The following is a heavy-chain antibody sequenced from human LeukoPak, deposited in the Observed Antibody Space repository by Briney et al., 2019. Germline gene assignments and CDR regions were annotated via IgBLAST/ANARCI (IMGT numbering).Heavy chain of an antibody. V-gene: IGHV4-28*01. CDR1: GYSISSSNW. CDR2: IYYSGST. Sequence: SETVSLTCAVSGYSISSSNWWGWIRQPPGKGLEWIGYIYYSGSTYYNPSLKSRVTMSVDTSKNQFSLKLSSVTAVDTAVYYCARSRYSVGWFDPWGQGTLVTVSS. CDR3: ARSRYSVGWFDP. D-gene: IGHD6-13*01. J-gene: IGHJ5*02.